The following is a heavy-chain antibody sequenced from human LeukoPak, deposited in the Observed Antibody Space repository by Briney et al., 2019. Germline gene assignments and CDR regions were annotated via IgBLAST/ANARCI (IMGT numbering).Heavy chain of an antibody. J-gene: IGHJ4*02. D-gene: IGHD3-22*01. CDR1: GFTFSSYA. CDR2: ISTNGGST. CDR3: SVMHRYYDGSGYWVQ. V-gene: IGHV3-23*01. Sequence: PGGSLRLSCAASGFTFSSYAMSWVRQAPGKGLEWVSGISTNGGSTSYADSVKGRFTISRDNPRNTLYMQMNSLSAEDTAVYYSSVMHRYYDGSGYWVQWGQGTLVTVSS.